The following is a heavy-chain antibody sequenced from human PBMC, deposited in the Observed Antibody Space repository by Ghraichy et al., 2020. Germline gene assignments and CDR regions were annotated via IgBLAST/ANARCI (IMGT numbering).Heavy chain of an antibody. D-gene: IGHD4-17*01. CDR2: IYYSGST. J-gene: IGHJ4*02. CDR1: GGSISSGGYY. Sequence: SQTLSLTCTVSGGSISSGGYYWSWIRQHPGKGLEWIGYIYYSGSTYYNPSLKSRVTISVDTSKNQFSLKLSSVTAADTAVYYCARGPKTGDGDYVAVNWGQGTLVTVSS. V-gene: IGHV4-31*03. CDR3: ARGPKTGDGDYVAVN.